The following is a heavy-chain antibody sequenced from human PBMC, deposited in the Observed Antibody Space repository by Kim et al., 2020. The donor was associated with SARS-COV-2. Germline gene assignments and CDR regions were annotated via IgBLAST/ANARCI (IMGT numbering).Heavy chain of an antibody. CDR2: IKQDGSEK. Sequence: GGSLKLSCAASGFTFSSYWMSWVRQAPGKGLEWVANIKQDGSEKYYVDSVKGRFTISRDNAKNSLYLQMNSLRAEDTAVYYCARDQSAEAAAGTDYWGQGTLVTVSS. J-gene: IGHJ4*02. CDR1: GFTFSSYW. D-gene: IGHD6-13*01. V-gene: IGHV3-7*03. CDR3: ARDQSAEAAAGTDY.